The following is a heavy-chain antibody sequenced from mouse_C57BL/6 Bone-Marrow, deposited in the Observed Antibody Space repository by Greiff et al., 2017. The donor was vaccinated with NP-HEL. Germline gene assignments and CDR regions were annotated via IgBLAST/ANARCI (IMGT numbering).Heavy chain of an antibody. D-gene: IGHD1-1*01. CDR1: GYTFTSYG. V-gene: IGHV1-81*01. CDR3: ARYPYGSSYVGY. CDR2: FNPRSGNT. Sequence: VQLQESGAELARPGASVKLSCKASGYTFTSYGISWVKQRTGQALRWIGEFNPRSGNTYYNEKFKGKATLTADKSSSTAYMELRSLTSEDSAVYFCARYPYGSSYVGYWGQGTTLTVSS. J-gene: IGHJ2*01.